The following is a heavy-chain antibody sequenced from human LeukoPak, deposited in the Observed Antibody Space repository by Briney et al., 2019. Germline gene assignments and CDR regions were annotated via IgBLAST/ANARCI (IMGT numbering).Heavy chain of an antibody. V-gene: IGHV1-69*05. J-gene: IGHJ6*03. CDR2: IIPIFGTA. CDR3: ARVTIVYYYMDV. CDR1: GGTFSSYA. D-gene: IGHD3-16*02. Sequence: ASVKVSCKASGGTFSSYAISWVRQAPGQGLEWMGGIIPIFGTANYAQRFQGRFTITTDESTSTAYMELSSLRSEDTAVYYCARVTIVYYYMDVWGKGTTVTVSS.